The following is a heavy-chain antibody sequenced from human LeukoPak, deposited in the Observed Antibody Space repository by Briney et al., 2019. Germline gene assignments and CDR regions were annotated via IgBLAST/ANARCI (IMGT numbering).Heavy chain of an antibody. D-gene: IGHD2-15*01. J-gene: IGHJ4*02. Sequence: ASVKVSCKASGYTFTSYDINWVRQATGQGLEWMGWMNPNSGNTGYAQKFQGRVTMTRNTSISTAYMELSSLRSEDTAVYYCARGARYYCSGGSCYSGVACWGQGTLVTVSS. CDR1: GYTFTSYD. CDR3: ARGARYYCSGGSCYSGVAC. CDR2: MNPNSGNT. V-gene: IGHV1-8*01.